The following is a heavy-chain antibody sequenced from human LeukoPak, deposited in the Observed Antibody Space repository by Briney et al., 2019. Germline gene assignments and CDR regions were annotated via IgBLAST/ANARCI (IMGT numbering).Heavy chain of an antibody. Sequence: HPGGSLRLSCAASGFTFSSYSMNWVRQAPGKGLEWVAFIRFDGSNKYYADSVKGRFTISRDNSKNALYLQMNSLRAEDTAVYYCAIHRGYTSSFDYWGQGTLVTVSS. D-gene: IGHD6-19*01. CDR1: GFTFSSYS. V-gene: IGHV3-30*02. J-gene: IGHJ4*02. CDR2: IRFDGSNK. CDR3: AIHRGYTSSFDY.